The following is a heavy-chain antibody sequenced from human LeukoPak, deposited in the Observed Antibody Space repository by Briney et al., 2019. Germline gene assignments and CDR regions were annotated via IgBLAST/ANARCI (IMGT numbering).Heavy chain of an antibody. D-gene: IGHD3-9*01. Sequence: GGSLRLSCAASGSTFSSYAMSWVRQAPGKGLEWVSAISGSGGSTYYADSVKGRFTISRDNSKNTLYLQMNSLRAEDTAVYYCAKGLNDILTPYWGQGTLVTVSS. CDR3: AKGLNDILTPY. V-gene: IGHV3-23*01. J-gene: IGHJ4*02. CDR1: GSTFSSYA. CDR2: ISGSGGST.